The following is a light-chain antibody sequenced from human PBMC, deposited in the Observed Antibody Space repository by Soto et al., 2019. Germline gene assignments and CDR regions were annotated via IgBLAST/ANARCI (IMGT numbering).Light chain of an antibody. V-gene: IGKV1-39*01. J-gene: IGKJ2*01. CDR1: QSISNY. Sequence: DIQMTQSPSSLSASVGDRVTITCRASQSISNYLNWSQQKPGKAPKLLIYAASSLQSGVPSRFSGSGSGTDFTVTISCLQPEDFATYYCQQSYSTPLYTFGQGTNLEIK. CDR3: QQSYSTPLYT. CDR2: AAS.